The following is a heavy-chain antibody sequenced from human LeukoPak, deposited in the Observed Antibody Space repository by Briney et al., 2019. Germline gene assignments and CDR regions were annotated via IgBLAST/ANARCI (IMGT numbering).Heavy chain of an antibody. D-gene: IGHD2-15*01. CDR3: ARGYCSGGSCHFDY. J-gene: IGHJ4*02. Sequence: PETLSLTCTVSSGSISIYYWSWIRQPPGKGLEWIGYIYSSGSTSYNPSLKSRVTISVDTSKNQFSLKLSSVTAADTAVYYCARGYCSGGSCHFDYWGQGTLVTVSS. CDR2: IYSSGST. CDR1: SGSISIYY. V-gene: IGHV4-59*08.